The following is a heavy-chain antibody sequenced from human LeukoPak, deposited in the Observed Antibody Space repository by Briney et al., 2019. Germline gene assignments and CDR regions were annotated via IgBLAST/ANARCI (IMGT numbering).Heavy chain of an antibody. CDR2: ISSSGVYI. Sequence: GGSLRLSCAAYGFNFNSYSMIWVRQAPGKGLGWVSSISSSGVYIFYADSVQGRFTISRDNAKNSLYLQMNSLGAEDTAVYYCASGRREFGDYAIASGNWGQGSMVTVSS. V-gene: IGHV3-21*01. CDR3: ASGRREFGDYAIASGN. J-gene: IGHJ3*01. CDR1: GFNFNSYS. D-gene: IGHD4-17*01.